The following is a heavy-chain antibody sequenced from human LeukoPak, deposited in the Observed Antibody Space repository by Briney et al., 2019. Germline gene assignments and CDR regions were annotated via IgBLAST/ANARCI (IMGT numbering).Heavy chain of an antibody. Sequence: PGGSLRLSCAASGFTFSSYGMHWVRQAPGKGLEWVAVISYDGSNKYYADSVKGRFTISRDNSKNTLYLQMNSLRAEDTAVYYCAKAGRRRDGYNYYFDYWGQGTLVTVSS. CDR2: ISYDGSNK. J-gene: IGHJ4*02. V-gene: IGHV3-30*18. CDR1: GFTFSSYG. D-gene: IGHD5-24*01. CDR3: AKAGRRRDGYNYYFDY.